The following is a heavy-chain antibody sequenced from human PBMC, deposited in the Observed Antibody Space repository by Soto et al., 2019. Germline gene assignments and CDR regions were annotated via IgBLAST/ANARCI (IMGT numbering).Heavy chain of an antibody. CDR3: ANVVVGPATLPY. Sequence: SETLSLTCAVSGASISSGGYSWSWVRQPPGKGLEWIGFIYQTGSTHYNPSLKNRVTISVDGSKNQFSLNLTSVTAADTAVYYCANVVVGPATLPYWGQGALVTVSS. V-gene: IGHV4-30-2*01. CDR1: GASISSGGYS. D-gene: IGHD2-21*02. J-gene: IGHJ4*02. CDR2: IYQTGST.